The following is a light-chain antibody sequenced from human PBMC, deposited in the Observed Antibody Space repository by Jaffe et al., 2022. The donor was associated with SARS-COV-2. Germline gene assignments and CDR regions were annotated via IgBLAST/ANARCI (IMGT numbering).Light chain of an antibody. CDR3: QQYNNWPPVT. J-gene: IGKJ2*01. Sequence: EIVMTQSPATLSVSPGERATLSCRTSQSVSSNLAWYQQKPGRPPRLLIYGASTRATGVPARFSGSGSGTEYTLTISSLQSEDSAVYYCQQYNNWPPVTFGQGTKLKIK. CDR2: GAS. CDR1: QSVSSN. V-gene: IGKV3-15*01.